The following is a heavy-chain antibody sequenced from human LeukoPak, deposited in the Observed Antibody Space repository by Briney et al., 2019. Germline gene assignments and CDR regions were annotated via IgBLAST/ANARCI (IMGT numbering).Heavy chain of an antibody. D-gene: IGHD5-12*01. Sequence: GGSLRLSCAASGFTVSSNYMSWVRQAPGKGLEWVSVIYSGGSTYYADSVKGRFTISRDNSKNTLYLQMNSLRAEDTAVYYCARAYRAYYMDVWGKGTTVTVS. CDR1: GFTVSSNY. V-gene: IGHV3-53*01. J-gene: IGHJ6*03. CDR3: ARAYRAYYMDV. CDR2: IYSGGST.